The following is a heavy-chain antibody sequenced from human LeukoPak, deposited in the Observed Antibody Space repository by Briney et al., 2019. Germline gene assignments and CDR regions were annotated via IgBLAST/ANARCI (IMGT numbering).Heavy chain of an antibody. D-gene: IGHD3-9*01. CDR2: ISSSSSTI. Sequence: GGSLRLSCAASGFTFSSYSMNWVRQAPGKGLEWVSYISSSSSTIYYADSVKGRFTISRDNAKNSLYLQMNSLRAEDTAVYYCARDLDYDILGGEVDYWGQGTLVTVSS. CDR3: ARDLDYDILGGEVDY. CDR1: GFTFSSYS. V-gene: IGHV3-48*01. J-gene: IGHJ4*02.